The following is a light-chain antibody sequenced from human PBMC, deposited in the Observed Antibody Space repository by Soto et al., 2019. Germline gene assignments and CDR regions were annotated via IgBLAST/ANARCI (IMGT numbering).Light chain of an antibody. V-gene: IGKV3-15*01. CDR3: QHYNNWPL. J-gene: IGKJ1*01. CDR1: QAISSN. Sequence: EIVITKPPASLSVSRGERATLSCRANQAISSNLAWYQQKPGQAPRLLSYGASTRATGITDRFSGSGSGTEFTLTISSLQSEDFAVYDCQHYNNWPLVGQGTKV. CDR2: GAS.